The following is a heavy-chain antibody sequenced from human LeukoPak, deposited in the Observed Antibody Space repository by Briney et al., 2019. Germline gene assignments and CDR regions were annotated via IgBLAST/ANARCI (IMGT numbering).Heavy chain of an antibody. CDR2: ISGNSGST. V-gene: IGHV3-23*01. Sequence: GGSLRLSCRASGFTFSSYAMSWIRQAPGKGLEWVSAISGNSGSTYYADSVKGRFTISRDNSKNTLYLQMNSLRAEDTAVYYCAKAVTPGGGPRDYWGQGTLVTVSS. J-gene: IGHJ4*02. CDR1: GFTFSSYA. D-gene: IGHD2-15*01. CDR3: AKAVTPGGGPRDY.